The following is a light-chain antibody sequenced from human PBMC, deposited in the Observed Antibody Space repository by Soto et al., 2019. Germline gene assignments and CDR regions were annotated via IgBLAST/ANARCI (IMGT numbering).Light chain of an antibody. Sequence: DIQMTQSPSSLSASVGDRVTITCRASQSISNYLNWYQQKPGKAPKFLIYGASSLQSGVPSRFSGSGSGTDFTLTISSPQPEDFATYYCQQSYSIPGTFGQGTKVEIK. CDR3: QQSYSIPGT. V-gene: IGKV1-39*01. J-gene: IGKJ1*01. CDR1: QSISNY. CDR2: GAS.